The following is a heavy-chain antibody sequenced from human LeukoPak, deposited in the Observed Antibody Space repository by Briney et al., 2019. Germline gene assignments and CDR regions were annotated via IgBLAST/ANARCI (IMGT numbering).Heavy chain of an antibody. J-gene: IGHJ4*02. CDR3: ATELREGY. V-gene: IGHV3-74*01. CDR1: GFTFSDHY. D-gene: IGHD1-26*01. Sequence: PGGSLRLSCAASGFTFSDHYMDWVRQAPGKGLVWVSRIPSDGSTTSYADSVKGRFTISRDNAKNTLYLQMNSLRAEDTAVYYCATELREGYWGQGTLVTVSS. CDR2: IPSDGSTT.